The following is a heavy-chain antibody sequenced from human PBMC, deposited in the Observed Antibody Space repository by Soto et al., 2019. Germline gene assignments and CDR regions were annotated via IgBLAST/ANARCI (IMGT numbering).Heavy chain of an antibody. V-gene: IGHV4-31*03. J-gene: IGHJ6*02. CDR1: GGSISSGGYY. CDR3: AREGGSGYDRGYYYYGMDV. CDR2: IYYSGST. D-gene: IGHD5-12*01. Sequence: PSETLSLTCTVSGGSISSGGYYWSWIRQHPGKGLEWIGYIYYSGSTYYNPSLKSRVTISVDTSKNQFSLKLSSVTAADTAVYYCAREGGSGYDRGYYYYGMDVWGQGTTVTVSS.